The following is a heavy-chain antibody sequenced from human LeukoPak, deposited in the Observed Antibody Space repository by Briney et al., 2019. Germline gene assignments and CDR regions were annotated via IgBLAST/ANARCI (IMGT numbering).Heavy chain of an antibody. D-gene: IGHD5/OR15-5a*01. CDR3: ARGSTIQSPFDY. J-gene: IGHJ4*02. V-gene: IGHV3-11*06. Sequence: GGSLRLSCEASGFTFSDYYMSWIRQAPGKGLEWVSYISSSSSYTNHADSVKGRFTISRDNAKNSLYLQMNSLRAEDTAVYYCARGSTIQSPFDYWGQGTLVTVSS. CDR1: GFTFSDYY. CDR2: ISSSSSYT.